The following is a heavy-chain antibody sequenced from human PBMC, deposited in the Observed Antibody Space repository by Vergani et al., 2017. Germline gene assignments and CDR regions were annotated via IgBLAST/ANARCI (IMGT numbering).Heavy chain of an antibody. CDR3: ASKRGACRAAYCHSYDF. CDR2: MDYSGST. CDR1: GDSVISTDYH. D-gene: IGHD2-15*01. V-gene: IGHV4-39*01. Sequence: QVQLQESGPGLVKPSETLSLTCTVSGDSVISTDYHWGWIRQPPGKGLEWIGSMDYSGSTSYNPSLESRISISFETPKNQFSLRLTSVPAADTALYYCASKRGACRAAYCHSYDFWGPGTLVGVSS. J-gene: IGHJ4*02.